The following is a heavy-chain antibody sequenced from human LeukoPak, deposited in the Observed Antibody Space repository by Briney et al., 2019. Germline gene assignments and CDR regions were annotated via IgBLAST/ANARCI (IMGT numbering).Heavy chain of an antibody. J-gene: IGHJ4*02. V-gene: IGHV3-23*01. Sequence: ETLSLTCAVYGGSFSGYYWSWVRQTPGKGLEWVSTISGSGENTYYADSVQGRFTISRDNSKNSLSLQMSSLRVEDTGLYYCARLLRPYEQWLPFDYWGQGTLVTVSS. D-gene: IGHD6-19*01. CDR2: ISGSGENT. CDR1: GGSFSGYY. CDR3: ARLLRPYEQWLPFDY.